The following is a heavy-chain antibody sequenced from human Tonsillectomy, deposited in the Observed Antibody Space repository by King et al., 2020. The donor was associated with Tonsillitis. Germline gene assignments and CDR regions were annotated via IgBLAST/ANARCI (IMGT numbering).Heavy chain of an antibody. V-gene: IGHV6-1*01. D-gene: IGHD5-24*01. Sequence: VQLQQSGPGLVTPSQTLSLTCAISGDSVSSNSVAWNWIRQSPSRGLERLGRTYYKSKWHNDYAVSVKSRIIINPDTSKNQFSLQLNSVTPEDTAVYYCARGRDSAFDIWGQATMVTVSS. J-gene: IGHJ3*02. CDR3: ARGRDSAFDI. CDR2: TYYKSKWHN. CDR1: GDSVSSNSVA.